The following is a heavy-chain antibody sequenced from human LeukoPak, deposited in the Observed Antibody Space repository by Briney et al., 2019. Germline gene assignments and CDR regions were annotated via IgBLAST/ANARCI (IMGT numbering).Heavy chain of an antibody. CDR3: ARRVYYYGMDV. CDR2: IYYSGST. J-gene: IGHJ6*02. Sequence: SETLSLTCTVSGGSISSYYWSWIRQPPGKGLEWIGCIYYSGSTNYNPSLKSRVAISVDTSKNQFSLKLSSVTAADTAVYYCARRVYYYGMDVWGQGTTVTVSS. CDR1: GGSISSYY. V-gene: IGHV4-59*08.